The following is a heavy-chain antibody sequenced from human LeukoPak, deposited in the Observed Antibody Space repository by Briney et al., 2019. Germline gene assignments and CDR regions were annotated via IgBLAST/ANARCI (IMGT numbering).Heavy chain of an antibody. CDR1: GFTFSSYA. CDR2: ISGSGGST. Sequence: PGGSLRLSCAASGFTFSSYAMSWVRQAPGKGLEWVSAISGSGGSTYYADSVKGRFTISRDNSKNTLYPQMNSLRAEDTAVYYCAKDLPRTTVVTYYFDYWGQGTLVTVSS. D-gene: IGHD4-23*01. J-gene: IGHJ4*02. V-gene: IGHV3-23*01. CDR3: AKDLPRTTVVTYYFDY.